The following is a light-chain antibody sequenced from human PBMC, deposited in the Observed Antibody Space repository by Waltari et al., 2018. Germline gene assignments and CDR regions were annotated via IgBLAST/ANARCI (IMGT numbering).Light chain of an antibody. CDR3: QQFNTWPHT. J-gene: IGKJ3*01. Sequence: EVVMTQSPATLSVSPGERATLSCRASQSVSDTFAWYQQQVGQPPRPLVYSASIRATGVPARFSGSVSGTEFTLTTSSLQSEDFGLYYCQQFNTWPHTFGPAPTVDF. CDR2: SAS. V-gene: IGKV3-15*01. CDR1: QSVSDT.